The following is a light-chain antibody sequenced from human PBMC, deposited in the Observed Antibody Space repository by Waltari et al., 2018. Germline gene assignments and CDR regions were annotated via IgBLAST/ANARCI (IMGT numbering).Light chain of an antibody. CDR3: SSHTSSGTAV. Sequence: QSALTQPASVSGSPGPSITISCTGTSLDVGGYNYVSWYQQPPGKAHNVIIHAVRTRPSGVSDRFSGSKSGNTAALTISGLQAADEADYYCSSHTSSGTAVFGTGTRVTVL. V-gene: IGLV2-14*01. CDR1: SLDVGGYNY. CDR2: AVR. J-gene: IGLJ1*01.